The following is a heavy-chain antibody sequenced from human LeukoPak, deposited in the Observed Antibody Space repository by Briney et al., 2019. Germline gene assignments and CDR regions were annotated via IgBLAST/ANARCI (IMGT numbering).Heavy chain of an antibody. CDR1: GYTFTSYG. CDR2: ISACNGNT. Sequence: ASVKVSCKASGYTFTSYGISWVRQAPGQGLEWMGWISACNGNTNKAQKLQGRVTMTTDTSTSTAYMELRSLRSDATAVYYCASGYCSAGSCYGLCDYWGQGTLVTVSS. D-gene: IGHD2-15*01. V-gene: IGHV1-18*01. CDR3: ASGYCSAGSCYGLCDY. J-gene: IGHJ4*02.